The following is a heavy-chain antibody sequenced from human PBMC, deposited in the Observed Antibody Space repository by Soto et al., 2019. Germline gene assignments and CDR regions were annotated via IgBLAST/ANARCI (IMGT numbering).Heavy chain of an antibody. V-gene: IGHV3-23*01. Sequence: GGSLRLSCAASGFTFSNSAMTWVRQAPAKGLGWVSTIRDSDSGGSTFYADSVKGRFTISRDDSKNTLYLQMSSLRAEDTAMYYCAKVRVGIDVDFDYWGQGALVTVSS. D-gene: IGHD2-21*01. CDR3: AKVRVGIDVDFDY. CDR2: IRDSDSGGST. CDR1: GFTFSNSA. J-gene: IGHJ4*02.